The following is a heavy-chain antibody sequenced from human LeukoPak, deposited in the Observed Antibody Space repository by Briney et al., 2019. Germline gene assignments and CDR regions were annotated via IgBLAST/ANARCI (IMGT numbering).Heavy chain of an antibody. CDR3: AREGCSGGSCYPYLFDY. V-gene: IGHV4-61*01. Sequence: SETLSLTCTVSGGSVSSGSYYWSWIRQPPGKGLEWIGYIYYSGSTNYNPSLKGRVTISVDTSKNQFSLKLSSVTAADTAVYYCAREGCSGGSCYPYLFDYWGQGTLVTVSS. J-gene: IGHJ4*02. D-gene: IGHD2-15*01. CDR2: IYYSGST. CDR1: GGSVSSGSYY.